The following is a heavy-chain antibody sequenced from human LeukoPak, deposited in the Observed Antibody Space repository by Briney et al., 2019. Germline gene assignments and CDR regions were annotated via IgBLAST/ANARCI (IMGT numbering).Heavy chain of an antibody. D-gene: IGHD3-16*01. CDR2: IYYSGST. J-gene: IGHJ4*02. V-gene: IGHV4-30-4*01. Sequence: PSETLSLTCTVSGGSISSGDYYWSWIRQPPGKGLEWIGYIYYSGSTYYNPSLKSRVTISVDTSKNQFSLKLSSVTAADTAVYYCARGKPSLAGDYWGQGTLVTVSS. CDR3: ARGKPSLAGDY. CDR1: GGSISSGDYY.